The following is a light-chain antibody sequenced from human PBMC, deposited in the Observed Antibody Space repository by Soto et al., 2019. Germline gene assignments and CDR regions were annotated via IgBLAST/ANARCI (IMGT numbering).Light chain of an antibody. CDR3: QQSYTALSIT. Sequence: DIQMTQSPSSLSASVGDRVTITCRASESINRHLNWYQQQPGRAPKLLIYAASSLQNGVPSRFXGGGSGTDFTLSITNLQPEDFATYYCQQSYTALSITFGQGTRLEIK. V-gene: IGKV1-39*01. CDR2: AAS. CDR1: ESINRH. J-gene: IGKJ5*01.